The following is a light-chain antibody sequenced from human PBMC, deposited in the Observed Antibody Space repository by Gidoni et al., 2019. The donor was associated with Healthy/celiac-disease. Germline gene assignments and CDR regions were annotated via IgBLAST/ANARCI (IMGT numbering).Light chain of an antibody. CDR1: QSISSW. V-gene: IGKV1-5*03. CDR2: KAS. CDR3: QQCNSYSRS. Sequence: DIQMTQSPSTLSASVGDRVTITCRASQSISSWLAWYQQKPGKAPKLLIYKASSLESGVPSRFSGSGTGTKFTLTISSLQPGDFATCYCQQCNSYSRSFGQGTKLEIK. J-gene: IGKJ2*03.